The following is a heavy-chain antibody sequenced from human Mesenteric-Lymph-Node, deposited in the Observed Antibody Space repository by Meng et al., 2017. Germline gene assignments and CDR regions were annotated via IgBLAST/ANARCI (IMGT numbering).Heavy chain of an antibody. Sequence: QPGQSGGEVKETGASVKVSCKASGYPLTGYYMHWVRQAPGQGLEWMGRINPNRGGTNYAQKFQGRVTMTRDTSISTAYMELSRLRSDDTAVYYCAREGEYYYYSFDYWGQGTLVTVSS. CDR1: GYPLTGYY. CDR2: INPNRGGT. D-gene: IGHD3-16*01. CDR3: AREGEYYYYSFDY. J-gene: IGHJ4*02. V-gene: IGHV1-2*06.